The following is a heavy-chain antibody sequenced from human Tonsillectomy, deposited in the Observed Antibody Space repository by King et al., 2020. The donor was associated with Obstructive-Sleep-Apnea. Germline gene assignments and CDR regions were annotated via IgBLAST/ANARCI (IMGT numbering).Heavy chain of an antibody. CDR2: IKSKTDVGTT. V-gene: IGHV3-15*01. CDR3: TTRIIAARTPFDY. CDR1: GFTFSNAW. Sequence: LVESGGGLVKPGGSLRLSCAASGFTFSNAWMSWVRQAPGKGLEWVGRIKSKTDVGTTDYAAPVKGRFTISRDDSKNTLYLQMNSLKTEDTAVYYCTTRIIAARTPFDYWGQGTLVTVSS. J-gene: IGHJ4*02. D-gene: IGHD6-6*01.